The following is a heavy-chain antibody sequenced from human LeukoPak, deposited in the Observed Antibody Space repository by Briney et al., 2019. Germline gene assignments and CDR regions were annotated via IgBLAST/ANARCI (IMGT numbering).Heavy chain of an antibody. CDR1: GFTFSDFY. CDR2: VRQNGSEE. Sequence: GGSLRLSCVASGFTFSDFYMTWVRQAPGKGLEWVANVRQNGSEESYVDSVKGRFTISRDNAKNSVYLQMNSLRVEDTAVYYCADPGVGYWGQGTLVTVSS. J-gene: IGHJ4*02. CDR3: ADPGVGY. D-gene: IGHD2-8*01. V-gene: IGHV3-7*01.